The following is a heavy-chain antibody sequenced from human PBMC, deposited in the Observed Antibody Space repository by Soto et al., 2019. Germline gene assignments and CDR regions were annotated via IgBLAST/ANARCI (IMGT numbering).Heavy chain of an antibody. D-gene: IGHD3-10*01. V-gene: IGHV3-7*03. CDR3: ARDPYDSGSSYYFDS. CDR1: GFPFSSYW. J-gene: IGHJ4*02. Sequence: PGGSLRLSCAASGFPFSSYWMSWVRHAPGKGLEWVAHINKDGSEKYYVDSVQGRFTISRDNAKNSLFLQMNSLRAEDTAVHYCARDPYDSGSSYYFDSWGQGTLVTVSS. CDR2: INKDGSEK.